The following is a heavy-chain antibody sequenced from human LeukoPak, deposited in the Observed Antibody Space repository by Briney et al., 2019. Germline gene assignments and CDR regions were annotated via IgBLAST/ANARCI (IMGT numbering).Heavy chain of an antibody. CDR3: ARDNDDTSSSGGFDY. CDR2: ISNNGGST. CDR1: GFTFSSFA. D-gene: IGHD6-6*01. V-gene: IGHV3-64*01. Sequence: GGSLRLSCAASGFTFSSFAMHWVRQAPGKGLEYVSTISNNGGSTYYATSVRGRFSISRDNSKNTLYLQMGSLRAEDMAVYYCARDNDDTSSSGGFDYWGKGTLVTVSS. J-gene: IGHJ4*02.